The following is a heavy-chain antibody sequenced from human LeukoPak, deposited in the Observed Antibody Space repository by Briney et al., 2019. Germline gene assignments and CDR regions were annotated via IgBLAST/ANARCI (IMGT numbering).Heavy chain of an antibody. CDR3: AREISGFDP. Sequence: GASVKVSCKASGYTFSDSYMHWVRQAPGQGLEWMGCINPNSGGTHYAQKFQGKVTMTRDTSISTAYMELSRLTSDDTAVYYFAREISGFDPWGQGTLVTVSS. CDR1: GYTFSDSY. J-gene: IGHJ5*02. CDR2: INPNSGGT. D-gene: IGHD3-3*01. V-gene: IGHV1-2*02.